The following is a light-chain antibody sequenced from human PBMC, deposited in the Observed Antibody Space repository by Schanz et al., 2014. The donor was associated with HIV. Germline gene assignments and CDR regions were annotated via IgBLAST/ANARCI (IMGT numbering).Light chain of an antibody. CDR3: ATWVDSLNGWV. V-gene: IGLV1-44*01. CDR2: AGN. J-gene: IGLJ3*02. Sequence: QSVLTQPPSASGTPGQRVTISCSGSSSNIGMNTVNWYQHLPGTAPKLLIYAGNQRASGVPDRLSGSGSGTSASLVISGLQSQDEADYYCATWVDSLNGWVFGGGTKLTVL. CDR1: SSNIGMNT.